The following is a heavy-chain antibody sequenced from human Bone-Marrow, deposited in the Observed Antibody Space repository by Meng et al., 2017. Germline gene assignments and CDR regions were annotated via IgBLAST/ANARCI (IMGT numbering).Heavy chain of an antibody. D-gene: IGHD4-11*01. V-gene: IGHV4-34*01. CDR3: ARGPTTMAHDFDY. CDR1: GGSFSDYY. Sequence: VQRPQWGAVLLTPSETLSLTCVVPGGSFSDYYWSWIRQPPGKGLEWIGEINHSGSTNYNPSLESRATISVDTSQNNLSLKLSSVTAADSAVYYCARGPTTMAHDFDYWGQGTLVTVSS. J-gene: IGHJ4*02. CDR2: INHSGST.